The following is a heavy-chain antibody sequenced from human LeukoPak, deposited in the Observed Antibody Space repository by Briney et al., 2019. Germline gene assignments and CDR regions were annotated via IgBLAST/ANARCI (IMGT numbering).Heavy chain of an antibody. Sequence: GGSLRLSCAASGFTFSNYGMSWVRQAPGKGLEWVSAISGSGGSTYYADSVKGRFTISRDNSKNTLYLQMNSLRAEDTAVYYCAKENGYSSSCFDYWGQGTLVTVSS. D-gene: IGHD6-13*01. J-gene: IGHJ4*02. CDR1: GFTFSNYG. V-gene: IGHV3-23*01. CDR2: ISGSGGST. CDR3: AKENGYSSSCFDY.